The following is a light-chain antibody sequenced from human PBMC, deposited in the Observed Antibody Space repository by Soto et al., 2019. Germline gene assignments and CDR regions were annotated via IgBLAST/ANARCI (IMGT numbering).Light chain of an antibody. J-gene: IGKJ1*01. CDR2: DAS. CDR3: QQYNSYSWT. Sequence: DIQMTQHPSTLSASVGERVTISCRASYSVNNWLAWYQRKPGKAPKLLIHDASTLESGIPSRFSGSGSGTEFTLTISSLQPDDFATYYCQQYNSYSWTFGQGTKVDIK. V-gene: IGKV1-5*01. CDR1: YSVNNW.